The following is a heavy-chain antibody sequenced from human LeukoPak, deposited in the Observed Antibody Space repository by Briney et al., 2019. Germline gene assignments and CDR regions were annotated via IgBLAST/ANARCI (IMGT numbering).Heavy chain of an antibody. CDR1: GFTFSSYA. D-gene: IGHD6-19*01. V-gene: IGHV3-23*01. CDR2: VSGSGSST. Sequence: PGGSLRLSCAASGFTFSSYAMSWVRQAPGKGLEWVSAVSGSGSSTYYADSVKGRFTISRDNSKNTLYLQMNNLRAEDTAVYYCAKDMGSGWLGDFDYWGQGTLVTVSS. CDR3: AKDMGSGWLGDFDY. J-gene: IGHJ4*02.